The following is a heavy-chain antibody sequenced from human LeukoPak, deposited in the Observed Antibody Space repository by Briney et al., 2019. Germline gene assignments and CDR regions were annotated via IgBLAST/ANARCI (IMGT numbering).Heavy chain of an antibody. D-gene: IGHD3-10*01. J-gene: IGHJ6*03. V-gene: IGHV4-31*03. CDR1: GGSISSGGYS. CDR2: IYYSGST. CDR3: ARRGLLWFGEPYYMDV. Sequence: SQTLSLTCTVSGGSISSGGYSWSWIRQPPGKGLEWIGYIYYSGSTYYNPSLKSRVTISVDTSKNQFSLKLSSVTAADTAVYYCARRGLLWFGEPYYMDVWGKGTTVTVSS.